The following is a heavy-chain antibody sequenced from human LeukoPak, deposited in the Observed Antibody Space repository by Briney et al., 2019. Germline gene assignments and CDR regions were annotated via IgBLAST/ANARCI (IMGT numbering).Heavy chain of an antibody. CDR2: ISSSSSYI. D-gene: IGHD5-12*01. Sequence: KTGGSLRLSCAASGFTFSSYSMNWVRQAPGKGLEWVSSISSSSSYIYYADSVKGRFTISRDNSKNTLYLQMNSLRAEDTAVYYCARCDIDMPQRDDYWGQGTLVTVPS. J-gene: IGHJ4*02. V-gene: IGHV3-21*04. CDR1: GFTFSSYS. CDR3: ARCDIDMPQRDDY.